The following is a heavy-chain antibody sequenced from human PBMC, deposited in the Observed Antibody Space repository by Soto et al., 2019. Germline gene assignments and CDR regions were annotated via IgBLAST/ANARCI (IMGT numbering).Heavy chain of an antibody. V-gene: IGHV4-39*01. CDR3: AGGPYNSGWYEVFDP. J-gene: IGHJ5*02. D-gene: IGHD6-19*01. CDR1: GGSIRSSSYC. Sequence: QLQLQESGPGLVKPSETLSLTCTVSGGSIRSSSYCWGWVRQPPGKGLGLIGRIQYSGSTYYNPSIKSRVTISLDTSKNQFSLKLSSVTAADSAVYYCAGGPYNSGWYEVFDPWGQGTLVTVSS. CDR2: IQYSGST.